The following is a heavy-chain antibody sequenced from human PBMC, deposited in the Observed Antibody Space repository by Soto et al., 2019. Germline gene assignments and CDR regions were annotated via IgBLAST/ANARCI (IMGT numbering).Heavy chain of an antibody. CDR1: GFTFSSYG. D-gene: IGHD3-3*01. CDR3: ARGTYYGFWSHPRATLFYYGMDF. J-gene: IGHJ6*02. Sequence: QVQLVESGGGVVQPGRSLRLSCAASGFTFSSYGMHWVRQAPGKGLEWVAVIWYDGSNKYYADSVKCRFTISRDNSKNTLYLQRNSLRAEDTAVYYCARGTYYGFWSHPRATLFYYGMDFWGQGITVNVYS. CDR2: IWYDGSNK. V-gene: IGHV3-33*01.